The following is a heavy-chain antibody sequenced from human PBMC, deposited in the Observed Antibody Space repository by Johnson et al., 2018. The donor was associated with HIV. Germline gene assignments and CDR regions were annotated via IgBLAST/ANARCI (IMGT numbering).Heavy chain of an antibody. V-gene: IGHV3-30*18. Sequence: QVKLVESGGGVVQPGRSLRLSCAASGFSFSNYAMDWVRQAPGKGLEWVALISSDGTNKNYADSVKGRFTISRDNSKNTLYLQMNSLRPEDTAVYYCAKDERRIAAAGGVWGQGTMVTVSS. CDR1: GFSFSNYA. D-gene: IGHD6-13*01. CDR2: ISSDGTNK. CDR3: AKDERRIAAAGGV. J-gene: IGHJ3*01.